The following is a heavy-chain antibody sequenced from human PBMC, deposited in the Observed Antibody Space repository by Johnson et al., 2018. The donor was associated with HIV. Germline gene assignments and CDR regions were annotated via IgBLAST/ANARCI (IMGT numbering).Heavy chain of an antibody. V-gene: IGHV3-66*02. CDR1: GITVSSNY. D-gene: IGHD6-19*01. CDR3: ARDQRSSGLNDQTDAFDI. J-gene: IGHJ3*02. Sequence: VQLVESGGGLAQPGGSLRLSCAASGITVSSNYMSWVRQAPGKGLEWVSVIFTVGDVYYADSVKGRFTISRDNSKNTLYLQMNSLRAEDTAVYYCARDQRSSGLNDQTDAFDIWGQGTMVTVSS. CDR2: IFTVGDV.